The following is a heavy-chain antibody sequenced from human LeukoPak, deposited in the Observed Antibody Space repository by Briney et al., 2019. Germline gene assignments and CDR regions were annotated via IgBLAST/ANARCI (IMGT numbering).Heavy chain of an antibody. CDR3: AKDHRTVTTYRTYYFDY. CDR2: ISGSGGST. CDR1: GFTFSSYW. D-gene: IGHD4-17*01. J-gene: IGHJ4*02. V-gene: IGHV3-23*01. Sequence: GGSLRLSCSASGFTFSSYWMHWVRQAPGKGLEWVSAISGSGGSTYYADSVKGRFTISRDNSKNTLYLQMNSLRAEDTAVYYCAKDHRTVTTYRTYYFDYWGQGTLVTVSS.